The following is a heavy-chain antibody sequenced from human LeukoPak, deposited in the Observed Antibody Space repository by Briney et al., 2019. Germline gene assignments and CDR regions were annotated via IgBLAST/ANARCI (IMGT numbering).Heavy chain of an antibody. D-gene: IGHD4-23*01. CDR1: GCTFSSYE. CDR2: ISSRSSSM. J-gene: IGHJ4*02. CDR3: APVGRSTVGGY. V-gene: IGHV3-48*03. Sequence: GWALRVSCASSGCTFSSYEMNWVRQAPGKGLEGVSYISSRSSSMYYADSVKGRYTISRDNSKNSLYLQMNSLRAEDTAVYYCAPVGRSTVGGYWGQGTLVTVSS.